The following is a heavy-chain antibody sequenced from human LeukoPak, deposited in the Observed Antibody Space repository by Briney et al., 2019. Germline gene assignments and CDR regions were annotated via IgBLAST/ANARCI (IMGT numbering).Heavy chain of an antibody. CDR1: GGSISSYY. Sequence: NPSETLSLTCTVSGGSISSYYWSWIRQPAGKGLEWIGRIYTSGSTNYNPSLKSRVTMSVDTSKNQFSLKLSSVTAADTAVYYCASEGSSSFDSGYDVDYWGQGTLVTVSS. CDR2: IYTSGST. V-gene: IGHV4-4*07. J-gene: IGHJ4*02. CDR3: ASEGSSSFDSGYDVDY. D-gene: IGHD5-12*01.